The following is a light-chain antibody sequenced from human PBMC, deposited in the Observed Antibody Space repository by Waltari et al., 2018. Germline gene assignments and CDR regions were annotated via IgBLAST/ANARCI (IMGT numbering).Light chain of an antibody. CDR2: SNN. J-gene: IGLJ2*01. Sequence: QSVLTQPPSASGTPGQRVTISCSGSSPNIGSNTVNWYQQLPGTAPKLLIYSNNQRRSGVPDRFSGSKSGTSASLAISGLQSEDEADYYCAAWDDSLNGVVFGGGTKLTVL. CDR1: SPNIGSNT. CDR3: AAWDDSLNGVV. V-gene: IGLV1-44*01.